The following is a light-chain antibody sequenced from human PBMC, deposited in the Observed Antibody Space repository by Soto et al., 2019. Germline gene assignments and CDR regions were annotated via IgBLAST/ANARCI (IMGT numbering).Light chain of an antibody. V-gene: IGKV1-39*01. J-gene: IGKJ4*01. CDR2: AAS. CDR3: QQSYSTPPLT. CDR1: QNINNY. Sequence: DLQMTQSPSSLSASVGDRVTITCRASQNINNYLNWYQQKPGKAPKLLIYAASSLQSGVPSRFSGSASGTDFTLTISSLQPEDFATYYCQQSYSTPPLTFGGGTKVELK.